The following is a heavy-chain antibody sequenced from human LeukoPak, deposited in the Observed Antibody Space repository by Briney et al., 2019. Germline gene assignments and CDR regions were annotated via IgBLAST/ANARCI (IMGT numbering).Heavy chain of an antibody. D-gene: IGHD6-13*01. Sequence: PSETLSLTCTVSGGSISSYYWSWIRQPPGKGLEWIGYVSYSGNTNYNPSLKSRVTISVDTSKNQFSLNLSSVTAADTAVYYCARWSSGWYAFDYWGQGTLVTVSS. CDR2: VSYSGNT. J-gene: IGHJ4*02. CDR1: GGSISSYY. V-gene: IGHV4-59*08. CDR3: ARWSSGWYAFDY.